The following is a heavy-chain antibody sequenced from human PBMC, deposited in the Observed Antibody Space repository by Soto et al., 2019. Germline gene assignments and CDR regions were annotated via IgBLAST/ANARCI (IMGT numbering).Heavy chain of an antibody. J-gene: IGHJ4*02. CDR1: GYTFTSYD. Sequence: QVPLVQSGAEVKKPGASVKVSCKASGYTFTSYDINWVRQATGQGLEWMGWMNPNSGNTGYAQKFQGRVTMTRNTSISTAYMELSSLRSEDTAVYYCARGFLDGWGIAAAGHDYWGQGTLVTVSS. CDR3: ARGFLDGWGIAAAGHDY. CDR2: MNPNSGNT. D-gene: IGHD6-13*01. V-gene: IGHV1-8*01.